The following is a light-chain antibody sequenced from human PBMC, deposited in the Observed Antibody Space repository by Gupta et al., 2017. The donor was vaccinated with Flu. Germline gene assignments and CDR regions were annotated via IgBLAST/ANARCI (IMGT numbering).Light chain of an antibody. J-gene: IGLJ3*02. CDR2: LEGSGSD. Sequence: VNLTCTLNSGHTAYIIEWHQQQPGKAPRYLMRLEGSGSDDKGSRVPDRFSGSSSGADRYLTIANRQAEDDAVYYCETGDRNAWVFGGGTKLTVL. CDR1: SGHTAYI. V-gene: IGLV4-60*03. CDR3: ETGDRNAWV.